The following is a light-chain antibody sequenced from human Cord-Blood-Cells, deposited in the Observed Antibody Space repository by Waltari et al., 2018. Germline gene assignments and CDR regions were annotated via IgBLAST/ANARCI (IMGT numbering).Light chain of an antibody. V-gene: IGLV3-1*01. Sequence: SYDLTQLPSVSVSPGQTASISCSGGNLGDQYACWYQQKQGQSPVLVIYQDRKRPSGIPERFSGSNSGNTATLTISGTQAMDEADYYCQAWDSSTVVFGGGTKLTVL. CDR3: QAWDSSTVV. CDR2: QDR. CDR1: NLGDQY. J-gene: IGLJ2*01.